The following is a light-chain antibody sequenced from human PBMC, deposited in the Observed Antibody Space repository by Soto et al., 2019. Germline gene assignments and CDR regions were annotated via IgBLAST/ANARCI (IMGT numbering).Light chain of an antibody. CDR2: GAS. CDR1: QSVSSSY. V-gene: IGKV3-20*01. J-gene: IGKJ2*01. Sequence: EIVLTQSPGTLSLSPGERATLSCRASQSVSSSYLAWYQQKPGQAPRLLIYGASTRATGIPDRFSGSGSGTDFTLTIGRLEPEDFAVYYCQQYGSSVYTFGQGTKLEIK. CDR3: QQYGSSVYT.